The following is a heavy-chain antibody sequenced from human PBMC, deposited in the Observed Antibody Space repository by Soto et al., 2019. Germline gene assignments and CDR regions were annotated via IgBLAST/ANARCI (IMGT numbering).Heavy chain of an antibody. CDR2: INAGNGAT. Sequence: GASVKVSCKASGYTFTTYAMHWARQAPGQRLEWMGWINAGNGATKYSQNFQDRVTIARDTSANTAFMELSSLRAEDTAVYYRARPELLWFGEFDYWGQGTLVTVSS. V-gene: IGHV1-3*01. J-gene: IGHJ4*02. CDR3: ARPELLWFGEFDY. CDR1: GYTFTTYA. D-gene: IGHD3-10*01.